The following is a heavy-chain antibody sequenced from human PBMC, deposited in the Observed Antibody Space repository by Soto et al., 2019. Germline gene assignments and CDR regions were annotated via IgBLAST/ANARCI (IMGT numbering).Heavy chain of an antibody. CDR2: MNPNSGNT. J-gene: IGHJ3*02. D-gene: IGHD2-2*01. V-gene: IGHV1-8*01. Sequence: QVQMVQSGAEVKKPGASVKVSCRASGYSFTSYDVNWVRQATGQGLEWMGWMNPNSGNTAFAEKLHDRATNTSDTPISTAHMELSCLTSEDTAVYYCARPPYTTYCSYARCSYDAFDIWGQWTVVTVSS. CDR3: ARPPYTTYCSYARCSYDAFDI. CDR1: GYSFTSYD.